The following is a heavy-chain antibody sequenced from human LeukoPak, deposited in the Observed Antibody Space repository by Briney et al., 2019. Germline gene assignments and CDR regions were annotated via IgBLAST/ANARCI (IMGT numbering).Heavy chain of an antibody. V-gene: IGHV3-33*01. CDR1: GFTFSSYG. CDR2: IWYDGSNK. D-gene: IGHD3-9*01. Sequence: GGSLRLSCAASGFTFSSYGMHWVRQAPGKGLEWVAVIWYDGSNKYYADSVKGRFTISRDNSKNTLYLQMHSLRAEDTAVYYCARDSPSYFAFDYWGQGPLVTVSS. J-gene: IGHJ4*02. CDR3: ARDSPSYFAFDY.